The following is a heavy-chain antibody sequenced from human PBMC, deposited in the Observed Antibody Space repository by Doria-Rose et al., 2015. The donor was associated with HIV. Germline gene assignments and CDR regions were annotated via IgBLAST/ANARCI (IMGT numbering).Heavy chain of an antibody. Sequence: QVTLKESGLVLVKPTETLTLTCTVSGGSLSSPGVGVSWIRQPPGKALEWLANIFSDDERSYKTSLKSRLTISRGTSKSQVVLTMTDMDPVDTATYYCARIKSSRWYHKYYFDFWGQGTLVIVSA. D-gene: IGHD6-13*01. CDR3: ARIKSSRWYHKYYFDF. V-gene: IGHV2-26*01. CDR1: GGSLSSPGVG. CDR2: IFSDDER. J-gene: IGHJ4*02.